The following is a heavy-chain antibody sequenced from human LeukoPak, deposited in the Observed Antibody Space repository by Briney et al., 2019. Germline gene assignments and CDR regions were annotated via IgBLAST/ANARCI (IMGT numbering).Heavy chain of an antibody. Sequence: SETLSLTCTVSGGSISSYYWSWIRQPPGKGLEWIGYIYYSGSTNYNPSLKSRVTISVDTSKNQFSLKLSSVTAADTAVYYCARHRGSFARRVLFDYWGQGILVTVSS. CDR2: IYYSGST. J-gene: IGHJ4*02. CDR3: ARHRGSFARRVLFDY. V-gene: IGHV4-59*08. CDR1: GGSISSYY. D-gene: IGHD1-26*01.